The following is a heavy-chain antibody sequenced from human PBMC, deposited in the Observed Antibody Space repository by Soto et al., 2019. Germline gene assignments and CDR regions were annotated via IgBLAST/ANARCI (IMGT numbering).Heavy chain of an antibody. J-gene: IGHJ6*02. CDR2: TYYRSKWYN. V-gene: IGHV6-1*01. CDR3: ARDTPISSPETFYFGMDV. CDR1: GDSVSSNSAA. Sequence: SQTLSLTCAISGDSVSSNSAAWNWIRQSPSRGLEWLGRTYYRSKWYNDYAVSVKSRITINPDTSKNQFSLQLNSVTPEDTAVYYCARDTPISSPETFYFGMDVWGQGTTVTVSS. D-gene: IGHD6-6*01.